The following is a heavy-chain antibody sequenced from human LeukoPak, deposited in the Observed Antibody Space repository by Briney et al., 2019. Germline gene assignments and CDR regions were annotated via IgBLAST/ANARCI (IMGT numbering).Heavy chain of an antibody. CDR2: IYYSGST. CDR1: GGSISSYY. CDR3: ATTYSSSSVDY. D-gene: IGHD6-6*01. J-gene: IGHJ4*02. Sequence: PSETLSLTCTVSGGSISSYYWSWIRQPPGKGLEWIGYIYYSGSTNYNPSLKSRVTISVDTSKNQFSLKLSSVTAADTAVYYCATTYSSSSVDYWGQGTLVTVSS. V-gene: IGHV4-59*08.